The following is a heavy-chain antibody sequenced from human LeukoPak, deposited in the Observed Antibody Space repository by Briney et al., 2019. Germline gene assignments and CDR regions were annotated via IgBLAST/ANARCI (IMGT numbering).Heavy chain of an antibody. CDR3: AKFFPGIVVVVAAPFDY. CDR1: GFTFSSYA. D-gene: IGHD2-15*01. J-gene: IGHJ4*02. CDR2: ISGSGGST. V-gene: IGHV3-23*01. Sequence: GGSLRLSCAASGFTFSSYAMSWVRQAPGKGLEWVSAISGSGGSTYYADSVKGRFTISRDNSKNTLYLQMNSLRAEDTAVYYCAKFFPGIVVVVAAPFDYWGQGTLVTVSS.